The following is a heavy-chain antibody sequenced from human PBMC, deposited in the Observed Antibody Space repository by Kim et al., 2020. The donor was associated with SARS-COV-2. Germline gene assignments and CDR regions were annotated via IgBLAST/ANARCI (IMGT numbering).Heavy chain of an antibody. CDR1: GGSFSGYY. J-gene: IGHJ4*02. V-gene: IGHV4-34*01. CDR3: ARGLYYFDY. CDR2: INHSGST. Sequence: SETLSLTCAVYGGSFSGYYWSWIRQPPGKGLEWIGEINHSGSTNYNPSLKSRVTISVDTSKNQFSLKLSSVTAADTAVYYCARGLYYFDYWGQGTLVTVSS.